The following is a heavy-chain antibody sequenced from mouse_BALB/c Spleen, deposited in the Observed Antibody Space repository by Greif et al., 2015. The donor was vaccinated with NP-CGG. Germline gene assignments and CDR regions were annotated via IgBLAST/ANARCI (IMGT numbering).Heavy chain of an antibody. CDR2: IRNKANGYTT. J-gene: IGHJ1*01. D-gene: IGHD1-1*01. V-gene: IGHV7-3*02. Sequence: EVKLMESGGGLVQPGGSLRLSCATSGFTFTDYYMSWVRQPPGKALEWLGFIRNKANGYTTEYSASVKGRFTISRDNSQGILYLQMNTLRAEDSATYYCARSSYYWYFDVWGAGTTVTVSS. CDR3: ARSSYYWYFDV. CDR1: GFTFTDYY.